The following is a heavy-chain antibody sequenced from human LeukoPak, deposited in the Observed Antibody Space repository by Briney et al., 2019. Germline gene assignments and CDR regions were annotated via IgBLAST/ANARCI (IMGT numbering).Heavy chain of an antibody. V-gene: IGHV3-23*01. CDR1: GFTFSTYT. Sequence: GGSLRLSCAASGFTFSTYTMYWVRHPPGKRLEWVSIIGNNGGGIHYADSVRGRFTISRDNSRNALYLQMNSLRVEDTAVYYCAIDPNWGTHSWGQGVLVTVSS. CDR2: IGNNGGGI. D-gene: IGHD7-27*01. J-gene: IGHJ4*02. CDR3: AIDPNWGTHS.